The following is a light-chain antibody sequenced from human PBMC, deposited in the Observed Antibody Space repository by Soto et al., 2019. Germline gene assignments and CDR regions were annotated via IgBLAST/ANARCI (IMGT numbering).Light chain of an antibody. CDR3: YSYAGENLYV. CDR1: SSDVGSYNL. V-gene: IGLV2-23*01. CDR2: EGT. J-gene: IGLJ1*01. Sequence: ALTQPASVSASPGQSITMPCTGTSSDVGSYNLVSWFQQHPGKVPKLLIYEGTKRPSGLSDRFSGSKSGTTASLTISGLQAEDEAHYYCYSYAGENLYVFGTGTKVTVL.